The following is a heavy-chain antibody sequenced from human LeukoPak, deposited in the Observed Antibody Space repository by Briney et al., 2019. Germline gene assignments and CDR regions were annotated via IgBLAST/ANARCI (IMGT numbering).Heavy chain of an antibody. V-gene: IGHV3-33*01. CDR3: VSFQGCESNYYGSWSYFLRCVQS. J-gene: IGHJ5*02. Sequence: GGSLRLSCAASGFTFSSYGMHWVRQAPGKGLEWVAVIWHDGSNKYYADSVKGRFTISRDNSKTTLYLQMNILSAEDTAVYYCVSFQGCESNYYGSWSYFLRCVQSWGQGTLVTVSS. CDR2: IWHDGSNK. CDR1: GFTFSSYG. D-gene: IGHD3-10*01.